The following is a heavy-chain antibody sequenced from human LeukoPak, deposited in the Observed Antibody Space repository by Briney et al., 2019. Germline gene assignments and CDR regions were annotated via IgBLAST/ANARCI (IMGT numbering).Heavy chain of an antibody. CDR3: ARDARGFTMVRGTLDY. J-gene: IGHJ4*02. CDR1: GFTFSSYA. CDR2: ISYDGSNK. V-gene: IGHV3-30*04. Sequence: GGSLRLYCAASGFTFSSYAMHWVRQAQGKGLEWGAVISYDGSNKYYADSVKGRFTISRDNSKNTLYLQMNSLRAEDTAVYYCARDARGFTMVRGTLDYWGQGTLVTVSS. D-gene: IGHD3-10*01.